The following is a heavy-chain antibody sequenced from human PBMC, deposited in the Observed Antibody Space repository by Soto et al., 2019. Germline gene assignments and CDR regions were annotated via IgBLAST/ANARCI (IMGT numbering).Heavy chain of an antibody. J-gene: IGHJ6*02. V-gene: IGHV3-30-3*01. CDR2: ISYDGINK. D-gene: IGHD4-4*01. Sequence: VQLVESGGGVVQPGRSLRLSCAASGFTFSSCAMHWVRQAPGKGLEWVAVISYDGINKYYADSVKGRLTISRDNSKNTLYLQMNSLRAEDTAVYYCARVPPRRNDYSTDYYYYGMDVWGQGTRVTVSS. CDR1: GFTFSSCA. CDR3: ARVPPRRNDYSTDYYYYGMDV.